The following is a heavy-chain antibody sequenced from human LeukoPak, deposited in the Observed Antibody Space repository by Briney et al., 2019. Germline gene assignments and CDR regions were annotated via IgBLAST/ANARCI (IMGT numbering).Heavy chain of an antibody. V-gene: IGHV1-2*02. CDR3: ARDLGSYDFWSGYQHDAFDI. CDR1: GYTFTGYY. CDR2: INPNSGGT. D-gene: IGHD3-3*01. Sequence: ASVKVSCKASGYTFTGYYMHWVRQAPGQGLEWMGWINPNSGGTNYAQKFQGRVTMTRDTSISTAYMELSRLRSDDTAVYYCARDLGSYDFWSGYQHDAFDIWGQGTMVTVSS. J-gene: IGHJ3*02.